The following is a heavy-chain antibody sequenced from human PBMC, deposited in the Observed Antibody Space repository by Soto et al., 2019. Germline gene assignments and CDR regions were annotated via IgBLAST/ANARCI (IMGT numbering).Heavy chain of an antibody. D-gene: IGHD2-8*02. V-gene: IGHV3-30*18. Sequence: QVQLVESGGGVVQPGRSLRLSCSASGFIYSSCAMHWVRQVPGKGLEWLAVVSHDGTLYPYADSVKGRSTISRDNSRKMLSLQMNSLRPDDTAVYYCVKDRSDTWSFDYWGQGTLVTVSS. CDR3: VKDRSDTWSFDY. J-gene: IGHJ4*02. CDR2: VSHDGTLY. CDR1: GFIYSSCA.